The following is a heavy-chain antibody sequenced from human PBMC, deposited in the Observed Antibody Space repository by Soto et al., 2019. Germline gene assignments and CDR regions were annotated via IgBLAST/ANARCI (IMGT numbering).Heavy chain of an antibody. Sequence: ASVKASCKASGYTFTSYGISWVRQAPGQGLEWMGWISAYNGNTNYAQKLQGRVTMTTDTSTSTAYMELRSLRSDDTAVYYCERPQIKCTVTAPFDDWGQGTLVTVSS. D-gene: IGHD4-17*01. V-gene: IGHV1-18*01. J-gene: IGHJ4*02. CDR1: GYTFTSYG. CDR2: ISAYNGNT. CDR3: ERPQIKCTVTAPFDD.